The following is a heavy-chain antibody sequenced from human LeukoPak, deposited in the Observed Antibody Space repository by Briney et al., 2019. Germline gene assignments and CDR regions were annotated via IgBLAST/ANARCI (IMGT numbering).Heavy chain of an antibody. J-gene: IGHJ3*02. V-gene: IGHV3-21*01. CDR2: ISSSSSYI. CDR1: GFTFSSYS. D-gene: IGHD2-2*01. Sequence: GGSLRLSCAASGFTFSSYSMNWVRQAPGKGLEWVSSISSSSSYIYYADSVKGRFTISRDNAKNSLYLQMNSLRAEDTAVYYCARDMKGSGYQLLFRVHDAFDIWGXXTXVXVSS. CDR3: ARDMKGSGYQLLFRVHDAFDI.